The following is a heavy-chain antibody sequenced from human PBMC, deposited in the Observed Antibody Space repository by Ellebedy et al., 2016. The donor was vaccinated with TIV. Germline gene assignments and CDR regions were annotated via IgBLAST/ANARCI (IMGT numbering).Heavy chain of an antibody. V-gene: IGHV5-51*01. J-gene: IGHJ3*02. CDR3: ARRKGTTVVTNDAFDI. CDR1: GYSFTSYW. D-gene: IGHD4-23*01. CDR2: IYPGDSDT. Sequence: GESLKIPCKGSGYSFTSYWIGWVRQMPGKGLEWMGIIYPGDSDTRYSPSFQGQVTISADKSISTAYLQWSSLKASDTAMYYCARRKGTTVVTNDAFDIWGQGTMVTVSS.